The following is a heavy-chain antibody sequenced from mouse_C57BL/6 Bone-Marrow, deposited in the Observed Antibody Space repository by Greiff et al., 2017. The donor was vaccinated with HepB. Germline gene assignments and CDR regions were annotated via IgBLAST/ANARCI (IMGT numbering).Heavy chain of an antibody. CDR3: ARYKGILRYLYAMDY. J-gene: IGHJ4*01. CDR2: ISDGGSYT. V-gene: IGHV5-4*03. CDR1: GFTFSSYA. Sequence: EVKLVESGGGLVKPGGSLKLSCAASGFTFSSYAMSWVRQTPEKRLEWVATISDGGSYTYYPDNVKGRFTISRDNAKNNLYLQMSHLKSEDTAMYYCARYKGILRYLYAMDYWGQGTSVTVSS. D-gene: IGHD1-1*01.